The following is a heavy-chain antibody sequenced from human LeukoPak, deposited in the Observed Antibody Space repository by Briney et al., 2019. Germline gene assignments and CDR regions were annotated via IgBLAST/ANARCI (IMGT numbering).Heavy chain of an antibody. D-gene: IGHD6-13*01. J-gene: IGHJ4*02. CDR3: ARGGEAAALIGTGEGEAQNLDY. Sequence: SVNVSCKASGGTFSSYAISWVRQAPGQGLEWMGGIIPIFGTANYAQKFQSRVTITADKSTSTAYMELSSLRSEDTAVYYCARGGEAAALIGTGEGEAQNLDYWGQGTLVTVSS. V-gene: IGHV1-69*06. CDR1: GGTFSSYA. CDR2: IIPIFGTA.